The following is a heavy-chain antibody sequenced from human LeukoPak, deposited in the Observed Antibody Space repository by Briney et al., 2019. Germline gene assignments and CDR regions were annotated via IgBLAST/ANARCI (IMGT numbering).Heavy chain of an antibody. CDR3: ARGIPSFTLFGVVTY. CDR2: INPNNGGT. CDR1: GYNFPGYD. D-gene: IGHD3-3*01. J-gene: IGHJ4*02. Sequence: ASVKVSCKTSGYNFPGYDIHWVRQAPGHGPEWMGLINPNNGGTEYAQRFQGRVTMARDTSISTAFMELSGLRSDDTAVYYCARGIPSFTLFGVVTYWGQGTAVTVSS. V-gene: IGHV1-2*02.